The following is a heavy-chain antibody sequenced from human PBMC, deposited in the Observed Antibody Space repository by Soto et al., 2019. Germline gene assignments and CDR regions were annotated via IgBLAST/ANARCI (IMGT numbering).Heavy chain of an antibody. CDR3: ARSDSSGWYVFDY. D-gene: IGHD6-19*01. CDR2: IYYSGST. V-gene: IGHV4-59*01. Sequence: SETLCLTCTVSGGSISSYYWSWIRQPPGKGLEWIGYIYYSGSTNYNPSLKSRVTISVDTSKNQFSLKLSSVTAADTAVYYCARSDSSGWYVFDYWGQGTLVTVSA. CDR1: GGSISSYY. J-gene: IGHJ4*02.